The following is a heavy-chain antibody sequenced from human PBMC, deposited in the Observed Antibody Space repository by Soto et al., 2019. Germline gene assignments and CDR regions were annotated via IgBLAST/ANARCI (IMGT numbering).Heavy chain of an antibody. CDR1: GFSLSTRGVG. J-gene: IGHJ4*02. Sequence: QITLKESGPTLVKPTQTLTLTCTFSGFSLSTRGVGVGWIRQTPGKALEWLALIYWDDDKRYSPSLKSRLTITKVTSKDQVLLVMSNMDPVDTATYYCIRVLWFGELFWGQGTLVTVSS. CDR3: IRVLWFGELF. V-gene: IGHV2-5*02. CDR2: IYWDDDK. D-gene: IGHD3-10*01.